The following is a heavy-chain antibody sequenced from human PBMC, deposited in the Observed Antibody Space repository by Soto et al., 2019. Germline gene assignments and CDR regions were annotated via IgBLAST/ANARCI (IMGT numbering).Heavy chain of an antibody. V-gene: IGHV3-23*01. CDR2: ISGSGGST. J-gene: IGHJ4*02. Sequence: GGSLRLSWAASGCTFSSYAVSWVRQAPGKGLEWVSAISGSGGSTYYADSVKGRFTISRDNSKNTLYLQMNSLRAEDTAVYYCARAQLEPDFDYWGQGTLVTVSS. CDR3: ARAQLEPDFDY. CDR1: GCTFSSYA. D-gene: IGHD1-1*01.